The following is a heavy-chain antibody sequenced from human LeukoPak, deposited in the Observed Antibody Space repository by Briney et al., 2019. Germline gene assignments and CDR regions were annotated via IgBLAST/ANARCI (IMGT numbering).Heavy chain of an antibody. Sequence: PSETLSLTCTVSGGSIRSYFWSWIRQPPGKGLEWIGYIYYSGSTNYNPSLKSRVTMSVDTSKNQFSLKLSSVTAADTAVYYCARRSGYYTGIGFDYWGQGTLVTVSS. CDR3: ARRSGYYTGIGFDY. V-gene: IGHV4-59*12. J-gene: IGHJ4*02. CDR1: GGSIRSYF. D-gene: IGHD3-3*01. CDR2: IYYSGST.